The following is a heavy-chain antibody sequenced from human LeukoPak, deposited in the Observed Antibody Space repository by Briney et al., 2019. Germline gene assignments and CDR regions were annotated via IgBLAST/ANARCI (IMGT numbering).Heavy chain of an antibody. J-gene: IGHJ5*02. CDR1: GGSISSGDYY. CDR2: IYYSGST. D-gene: IGHD6-19*01. CDR3: ARGSAVTGMPFDP. Sequence: SETLSLTCTVSGGSISSGDYYWSWIRQPPGKGLEWIGYIYYSGSTYYNPSLKSRVTISVDTSKNQFSLKLSSVTAADTAVYYCARGSAVTGMPFDPWGQGILVTVSS. V-gene: IGHV4-30-4*01.